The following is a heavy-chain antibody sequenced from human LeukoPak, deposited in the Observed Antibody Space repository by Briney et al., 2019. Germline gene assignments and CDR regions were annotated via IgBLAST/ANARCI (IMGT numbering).Heavy chain of an antibody. V-gene: IGHV4-30-2*01. D-gene: IGHD3-22*01. CDR3: ASAYYYDSSGYLDY. Sequence: SQTLSLTCAVSGGSISSGGYSWSWIRQPPGKGLEWIGYIYHSGSTYYNPSLKSRVTISVDRSKNQFSLKLSSVTAADTAVYYCASAYYYDSSGYLDYWGQGTLVTVSS. CDR2: IYHSGST. J-gene: IGHJ4*02. CDR1: GGSISSGGYS.